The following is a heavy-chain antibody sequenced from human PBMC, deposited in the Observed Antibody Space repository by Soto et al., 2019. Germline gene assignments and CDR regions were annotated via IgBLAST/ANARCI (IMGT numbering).Heavy chain of an antibody. CDR1: GFTFSSYA. Sequence: EVQLLESGGGLVQPGGSLRLSCAASGFTFSSYAMSWVRQAPGKGLEWVSTISGSGGTTHYADSVKGRFTISRDNSKNTLYLQMNSLRVEDTAVHYCARFNYYGSGTYDEYMDVWGKGTTVTVSS. CDR2: ISGSGGTT. J-gene: IGHJ6*03. CDR3: ARFNYYGSGTYDEYMDV. D-gene: IGHD3-10*01. V-gene: IGHV3-23*01.